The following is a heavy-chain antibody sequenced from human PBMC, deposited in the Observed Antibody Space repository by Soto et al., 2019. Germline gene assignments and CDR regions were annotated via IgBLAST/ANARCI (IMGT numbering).Heavy chain of an antibody. CDR1: GFTFSNYG. CDR3: ARYAAEVTTFFDQ. V-gene: IGHV3-33*01. CDR2: IWHDGNNK. J-gene: IGHJ4*02. Sequence: GGSLRLSCAASGFTFSNYGMHWVRQAPGKGLEWVAIIWHDGNNKYYADSVRGRFIISRDNSKNRLYLQMNSLRAEDTAVYYCARYAAEVTTFFDQWGQGTLVTVSS. D-gene: IGHD4-17*01.